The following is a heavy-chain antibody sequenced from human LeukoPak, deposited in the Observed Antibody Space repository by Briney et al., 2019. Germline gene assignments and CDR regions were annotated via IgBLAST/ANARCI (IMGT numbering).Heavy chain of an antibody. Sequence: PGGSLRLSCAASGFVFRNYAMHWVRQAPGKGLEWVAMIWYDGSEEFYVDSVKGRFTISRDNSKGTLFLQMNSLRGDDTAVYCCARGVSFYNSSGYHPFDYWGQGALVTVSS. CDR2: IWYDGSEE. D-gene: IGHD3-22*01. CDR3: ARGVSFYNSSGYHPFDY. V-gene: IGHV3-33*01. CDR1: GFVFRNYA. J-gene: IGHJ4*02.